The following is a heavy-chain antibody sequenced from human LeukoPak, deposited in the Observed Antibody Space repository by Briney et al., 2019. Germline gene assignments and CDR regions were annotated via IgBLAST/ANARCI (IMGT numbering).Heavy chain of an antibody. CDR1: GFTFRSYG. D-gene: IGHD1-1*01. CDR2: IRYDGGNI. Sequence: GGSLRLSCAASGFTFRSYGMHWVRQAPGKGLEWVAFIRYDGGNIYYADSVKGRFINSRDNSKNTLYLQMNSLRPEDTAVYYCAKASNSPGSYYYYMDVWGKGTTVTVSS. V-gene: IGHV3-30*02. CDR3: AKASNSPGSYYYYMDV. J-gene: IGHJ6*03.